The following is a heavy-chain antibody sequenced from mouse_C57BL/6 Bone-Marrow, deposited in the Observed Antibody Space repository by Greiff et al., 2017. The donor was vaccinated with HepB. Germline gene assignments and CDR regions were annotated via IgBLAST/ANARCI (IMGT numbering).Heavy chain of an antibody. CDR1: GFTFSSYT. CDR3: VRGGNFDY. CDR2: ISSGGGNT. J-gene: IGHJ2*01. V-gene: IGHV5-9*03. Sequence: EVKVVESGGGLVKPGGSLKLSCAASGFTFSSYTMSWVRQTPEKRLEWVATISSGGGNTYYPDSVKGLFTISRDNAKNSLYLQMSSLRSEDTALYYCVRGGNFDYWGQGTTLTVSS.